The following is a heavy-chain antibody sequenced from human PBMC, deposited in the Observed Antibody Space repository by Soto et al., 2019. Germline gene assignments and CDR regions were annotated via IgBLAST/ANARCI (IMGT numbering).Heavy chain of an antibody. CDR2: IGGTGSDT. Sequence: QFLESGGGLVQPGGSLRVHCVASGFTFGDYAMSWVRQAPGKGLEWVSSIGGTGSDTYYAASVKGRFTISRDNSKSTLYLHMNNLRVDDTAIYYCAKDAVPYNGKWDWFDTWGQGTLVTVSS. CDR1: GFTFGDYA. D-gene: IGHD1-20*01. J-gene: IGHJ5*02. V-gene: IGHV3-23*01. CDR3: AKDAVPYNGKWDWFDT.